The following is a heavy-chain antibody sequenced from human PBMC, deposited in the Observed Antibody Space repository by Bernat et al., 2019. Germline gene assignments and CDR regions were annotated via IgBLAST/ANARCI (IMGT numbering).Heavy chain of an antibody. V-gene: IGHV6-1*01. D-gene: IGHD1-26*01. J-gene: IGHJ6*02. CDR2: TSYRSKWYN. Sequence: QVQLQQSGPGLVKPSQTLSLTCPFSGDSVSSNSAPWNGFGRSPSRGLEWLGRTSYRSKWYNDYAVSVKSRITINPDTSKNQFSLQLNSVTPEDTAVYYCARTTSYYYYYGMDVWGQGTTVTVSS. CDR1: GDSVSSNSAP. CDR3: ARTTSYYYYYGMDV.